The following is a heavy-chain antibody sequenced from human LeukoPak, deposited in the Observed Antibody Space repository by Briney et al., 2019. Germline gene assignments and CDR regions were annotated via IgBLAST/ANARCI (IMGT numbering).Heavy chain of an antibody. V-gene: IGHV3-9*01. J-gene: IGHJ4*02. CDR2: ISWNSGSI. CDR1: GFTFDDYA. CDR3: AKSEEMATIGLSSFDY. D-gene: IGHD5-24*01. Sequence: PGRSLRPSCAASGFTFDDYAMHWVRQAPGKGLERVSGISWNSGSIGYADSVKGRFTISGDNAKNSLYLQMNSLRAEDTALYYCAKSEEMATIGLSSFDYWGQGTLVTVSS.